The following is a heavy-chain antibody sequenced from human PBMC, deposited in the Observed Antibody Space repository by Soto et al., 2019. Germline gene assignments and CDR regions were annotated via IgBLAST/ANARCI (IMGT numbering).Heavy chain of an antibody. J-gene: IGHJ4*02. Sequence: QVQLQESGPGLVKPSQTLSLTCTVSGGSISSGSYYWSWMRQHPGTGLERLGYISYSRSSYYNPFLNSRVTISVDASKKQFSLKLSSVTAADTAVYYCARDDGSGSYRPGSLDYWGQGTLVTVSS. CDR1: GGSISSGSYY. V-gene: IGHV4-31*03. D-gene: IGHD3-10*01. CDR2: ISYSRSS. CDR3: ARDDGSGSYRPGSLDY.